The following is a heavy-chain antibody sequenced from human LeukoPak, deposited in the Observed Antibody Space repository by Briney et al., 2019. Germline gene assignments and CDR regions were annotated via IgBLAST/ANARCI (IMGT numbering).Heavy chain of an antibody. D-gene: IGHD2-15*01. CDR3: ARGSGSGDIAN. CDR2: ISGSGANT. Sequence: PGGSLRLSCTASKITFSNYEMKWARQAPGKGLEWLSKISGSGANTHYADSVKGRFTISRDNAKNSLSLQMNSLRVEDTALYFCARGSGSGDIANWGQGTLVTVSS. J-gene: IGHJ4*02. V-gene: IGHV3-48*03. CDR1: KITFSNYE.